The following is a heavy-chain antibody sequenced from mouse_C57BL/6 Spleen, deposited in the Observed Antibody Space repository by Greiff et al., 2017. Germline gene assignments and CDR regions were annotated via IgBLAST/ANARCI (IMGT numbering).Heavy chain of an antibody. J-gene: IGHJ4*01. Sequence: EVMLVESGGGLVKPGGSLKLSCAASGFTFSSYTMSWVRQTPEKRLEWVATISGGGGNTYYPDSVKGRFTISRDNAKNTLYLQMSSLRSEDTALYYCARQGLGYYYAMDYWGQGTSVTVSS. CDR1: GFTFSSYT. D-gene: IGHD4-1*01. CDR3: ARQGLGYYYAMDY. CDR2: ISGGGGNT. V-gene: IGHV5-9*01.